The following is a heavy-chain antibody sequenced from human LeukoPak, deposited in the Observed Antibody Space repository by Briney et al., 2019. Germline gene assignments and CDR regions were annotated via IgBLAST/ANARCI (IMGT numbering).Heavy chain of an antibody. CDR3: ARSAIAVVGMFDY. V-gene: IGHV4-39*01. CDR2: IYYSGST. CDR1: GGSISSSSYY. D-gene: IGHD6-19*01. J-gene: IGHJ4*02. Sequence: SETLSLTCTVSGGSISSSSYYWGWIRQPPGKGLEWIGSIYYSGSTYYNPSLKSRVTISVDTSKNQFSLKLSSVTAADTAVYYCARSAIAVVGMFDYWGQGTLVTVSS.